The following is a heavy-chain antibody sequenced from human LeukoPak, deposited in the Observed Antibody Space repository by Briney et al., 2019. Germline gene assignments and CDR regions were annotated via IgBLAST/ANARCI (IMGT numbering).Heavy chain of an antibody. CDR3: ARVGKDIVVVPAARALYYYYYMDV. D-gene: IGHD2-2*01. Sequence: NPSETLSLTCTVSGGSISSYYWSWIRQPPGKGLEWIGYIYYSGSTNYNPSLKSRVTISVDTSKNQFSQKLSSVTAADTAVYYCARVGKDIVVVPAARALYYYYYMDVWGKGTTVTVSS. J-gene: IGHJ6*03. V-gene: IGHV4-59*01. CDR2: IYYSGST. CDR1: GGSISSYY.